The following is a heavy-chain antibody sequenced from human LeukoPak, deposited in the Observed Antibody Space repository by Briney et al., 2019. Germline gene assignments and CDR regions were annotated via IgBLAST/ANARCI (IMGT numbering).Heavy chain of an antibody. V-gene: IGHV3-7*01. CDR1: GFIFSTYW. CDR2: IKQEGSEK. J-gene: IGHJ6*03. CDR3: ARDSDHWFGESHYLLGYYYYYMDV. Sequence: PGGSLRLSCGASGFIFSTYWVTWVRQAPGKGLECVANIKQEGSEKDYVDSVKGRFTISRDNAKNSLYLQMNSLRAEDSAVYYCARDSDHWFGESHYLLGYYYYYMDVWGKGTTVTVSS. D-gene: IGHD3-10*01.